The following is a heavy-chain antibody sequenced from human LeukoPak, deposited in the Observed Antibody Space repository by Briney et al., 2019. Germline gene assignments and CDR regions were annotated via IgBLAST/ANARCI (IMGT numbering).Heavy chain of an antibody. D-gene: IGHD3-22*01. CDR1: GFTFSGYW. Sequence: GGSLRLCCAASGFTFSGYWMHWVRQDPGKGLVWVSRINSDATGTGYADSVKGRFTISRDNAKNTLYLQMNSLTAEDTAVYYCARGPQGYDRSGYLNYWGQGTLVTVSS. J-gene: IGHJ4*02. V-gene: IGHV3-74*01. CDR3: ARGPQGYDRSGYLNY. CDR2: INSDATGT.